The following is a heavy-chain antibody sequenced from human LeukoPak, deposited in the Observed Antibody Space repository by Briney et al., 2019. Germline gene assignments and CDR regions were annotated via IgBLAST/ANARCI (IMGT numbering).Heavy chain of an antibody. CDR2: ISSSSSYI. V-gene: IGHV3-21*01. Sequence: KSGGSLRLSCAASGFTFSSYSMNWVRQAPGKGLEWVSSISSSSSYIYYADSVKGRFTISRDNAKNSLYLQMNSLRAEDTAVYYCARVEQWPSPGYYYYYMDVWGKGTTVTISS. CDR3: ARVEQWPSPGYYYYYMDV. J-gene: IGHJ6*03. D-gene: IGHD6-19*01. CDR1: GFTFSSYS.